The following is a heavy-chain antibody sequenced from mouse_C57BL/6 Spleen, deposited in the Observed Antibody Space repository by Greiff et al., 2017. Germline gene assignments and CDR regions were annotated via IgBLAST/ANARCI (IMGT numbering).Heavy chain of an antibody. CDR1: GFSLTSYG. Sequence: VQLVESGPGLVQPSQSLSITCTVSGFSLTSYGVHWVRQSPGKGLEWLGVIWSGGSTDFNAAFISRLSISKDNSKSQVFFKMNSLQADDTAIYYCARDPVDSSGYVPLYCYAMDYWGKGTSVTVSS. D-gene: IGHD3-2*02. CDR2: IWSGGST. V-gene: IGHV2-2*01. J-gene: IGHJ4*01. CDR3: ARDPVDSSGYVPLYCYAMDY.